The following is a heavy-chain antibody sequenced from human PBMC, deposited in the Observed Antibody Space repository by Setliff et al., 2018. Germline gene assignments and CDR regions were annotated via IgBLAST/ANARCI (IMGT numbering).Heavy chain of an antibody. V-gene: IGHV4-59*11. CDR1: GGSISSHY. Sequence: SETLSLTCTVSGGSISSHYWSWIRQPPGKGLEWIGSIYYSGSTNYNPSLKSRVTISVDTSKNQFSLKLSSVTAADTAVYYCARDFGDYGLDPWGQGTLVTVSS. D-gene: IGHD4-17*01. CDR3: ARDFGDYGLDP. J-gene: IGHJ5*02. CDR2: IYYSGST.